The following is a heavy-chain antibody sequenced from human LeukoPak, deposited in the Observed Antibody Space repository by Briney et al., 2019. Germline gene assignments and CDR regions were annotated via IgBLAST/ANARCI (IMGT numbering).Heavy chain of an antibody. J-gene: IGHJ4*02. D-gene: IGHD3-22*01. CDR3: ASGRTYYYDSSGYQPYYFDY. CDR2: INYREDI. CDR1: GGSFSSHY. V-gene: IGHV4-59*11. Sequence: SETLSLTCTVSGGSFSSHYWSWIRQPPGMGPEWIAFINYREDINYNPSLKSRVTISVDTSKNQFSLKLSSVTAADTAVYYCASGRTYYYDSSGYQPYYFDYWGQGTLVTVSS.